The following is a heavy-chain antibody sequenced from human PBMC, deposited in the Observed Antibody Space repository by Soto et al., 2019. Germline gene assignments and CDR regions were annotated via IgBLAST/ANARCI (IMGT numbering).Heavy chain of an antibody. Sequence: SETMSLTCTVSGASISSYFWTWIRQPAGKALDWIGRISTSGTTNYNPSLKSRVTMSVDTSKNHFSLNLSSVTAADTAVYYCAREAGPDRWFDPWGQGALVTVSS. CDR1: GASISSYF. V-gene: IGHV4-4*07. J-gene: IGHJ5*02. CDR2: ISTSGTT. D-gene: IGHD6-19*01. CDR3: AREAGPDRWFDP.